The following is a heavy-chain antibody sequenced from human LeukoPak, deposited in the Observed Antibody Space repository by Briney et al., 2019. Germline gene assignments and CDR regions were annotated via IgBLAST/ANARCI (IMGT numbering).Heavy chain of an antibody. J-gene: IGHJ5*02. Sequence: ASVKVSCKASGYTFTGYYMHWVRQAPGQGLEWTGWINPNSGGTNYAQKFQGRVTMTRDTSISTAYMELSRLRSDDTAVYYCARATYYYGSGSHNWFDPWGQGTLVTVSS. V-gene: IGHV1-2*02. CDR1: GYTFTGYY. CDR3: ARATYYYGSGSHNWFDP. D-gene: IGHD3-10*01. CDR2: INPNSGGT.